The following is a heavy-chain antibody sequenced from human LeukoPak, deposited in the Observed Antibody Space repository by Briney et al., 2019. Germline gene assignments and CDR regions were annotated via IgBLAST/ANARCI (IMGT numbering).Heavy chain of an antibody. Sequence: PGRSLRLSCAASGFTFSSYAMHWVRQAPGKGLGWVAVISYDGSDKYYADSVKGRFTISRDNSKNTLYLQMNSLRAEDTAVYYCARGDYGSGSYPSPHYWGLGTLVTVSS. V-gene: IGHV3-30-3*01. CDR1: GFTFSSYA. D-gene: IGHD3-10*01. CDR3: ARGDYGSGSYPSPHY. CDR2: ISYDGSDK. J-gene: IGHJ4*02.